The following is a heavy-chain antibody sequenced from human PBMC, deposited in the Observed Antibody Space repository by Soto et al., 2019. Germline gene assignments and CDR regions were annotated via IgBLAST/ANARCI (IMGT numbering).Heavy chain of an antibody. J-gene: IGHJ4*02. D-gene: IGHD5-12*01. V-gene: IGHV1-69*12. Sequence: QVQLVQYGAEVKMPESSVKVSCKAPGGTFSTYAISWVRQAPGQGLEWMGGIIPMFGTANYAQRFQDRVTITAAESTNTVLMELSSLTSEDTDVYFCATGIQMGLRRINNGDSGWGQGTLVTVSS. CDR1: GGTFSTYA. CDR2: IIPMFGTA. CDR3: ATGIQMGLRRINNGDSG.